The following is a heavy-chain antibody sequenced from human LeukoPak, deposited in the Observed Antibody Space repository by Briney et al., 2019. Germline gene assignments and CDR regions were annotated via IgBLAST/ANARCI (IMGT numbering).Heavy chain of an antibody. Sequence: TGGSLRLSCAASGFTVSSNYMSWVRQAPGKGLEWVSAISGSGGSTYYADSVKGRFTISRDNSKNTLYLQMNSLRAEDTAVYYCANGGRAYYDSSGYYKNWFDPWGQGTLVTVSS. CDR2: ISGSGGST. D-gene: IGHD3-22*01. CDR3: ANGGRAYYDSSGYYKNWFDP. V-gene: IGHV3-23*01. CDR1: GFTVSSNY. J-gene: IGHJ5*02.